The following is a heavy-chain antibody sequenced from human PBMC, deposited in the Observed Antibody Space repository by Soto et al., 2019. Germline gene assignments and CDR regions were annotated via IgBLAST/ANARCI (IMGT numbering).Heavy chain of an antibody. J-gene: IGHJ4*02. D-gene: IGHD3-22*01. CDR1: GGSISSGGYY. CDR2: IYHTGNT. Sequence: SETLSLTCTVSGGSISSGGYYWSWIRQHPGKGLEWIGYIYHTGNTFYNPSLKSRVAISVDTSKNQFSLKLSSVTAADTAVYYCAREYYDSSGYYYVDYWGQGTLVTV. CDR3: AREYYDSSGYYYVDY. V-gene: IGHV4-31*03.